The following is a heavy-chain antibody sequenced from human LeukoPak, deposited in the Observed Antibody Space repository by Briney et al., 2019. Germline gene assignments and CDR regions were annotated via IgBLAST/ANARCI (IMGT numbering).Heavy chain of an antibody. V-gene: IGHV1-69*13. CDR1: GGTFSSYA. CDR2: IIPIFGTA. D-gene: IGHD3-10*01. Sequence: ASVKVSCKASGGTFSSYAISWVRQAPGQGLEWMGGIIPIFGTANYAQKFQGRVTITADESTSTAYMELSSLRSEDTAVYYCARSMVRGVILFSWFGPWGQGTLVTVSS. CDR3: ARSMVRGVILFSWFGP. J-gene: IGHJ5*02.